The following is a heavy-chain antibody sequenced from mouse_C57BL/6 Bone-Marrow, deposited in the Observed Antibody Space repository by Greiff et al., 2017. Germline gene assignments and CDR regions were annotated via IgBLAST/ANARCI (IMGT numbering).Heavy chain of an antibody. V-gene: IGHV5-6*01. J-gene: IGHJ2*01. D-gene: IGHD2-5*01. Sequence: EVQLVESGGDLVKPGGSLKLSCAASGFTFSSYGMSWVRQTPDKRLEWVATISSGGSYTYYPDSVKGLFTISRDNAKNTPYLQMSSLKSEDTAMYDCARRRDSNFDDWGQGTTLTVSS. CDR1: GFTFSSYG. CDR2: ISSGGSYT. CDR3: ARRRDSNFDD.